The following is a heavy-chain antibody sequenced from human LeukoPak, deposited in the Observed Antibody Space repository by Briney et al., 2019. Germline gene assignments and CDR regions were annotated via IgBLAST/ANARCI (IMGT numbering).Heavy chain of an antibody. V-gene: IGHV3-30*19. Sequence: GGSLRLSCAASGFTFSSSGMHWVRQAPGKGLEWVAVISYDGSNKYYADSVKGRFTISRDNSKNTLYLQMNSLRAEDTAVYYCARGYSSGWTKDLRFDPWGQGTLVTVSS. J-gene: IGHJ5*02. CDR2: ISYDGSNK. CDR3: ARGYSSGWTKDLRFDP. D-gene: IGHD6-19*01. CDR1: GFTFSSSG.